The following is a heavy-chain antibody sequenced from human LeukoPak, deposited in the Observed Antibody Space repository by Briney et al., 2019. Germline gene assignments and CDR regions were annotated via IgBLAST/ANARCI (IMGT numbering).Heavy chain of an antibody. CDR3: AKGLSGMMYSSGWGTLAFDI. CDR2: IRGSGDIT. D-gene: IGHD6-19*01. V-gene: IGHV3-23*01. J-gene: IGHJ3*02. Sequence: GGTLRLSCAASGFTFSSYGMSWVRQAPGKGLEWVSTIRGSGDITYYADSVKGRFTISRDNSKNTLYLQMNSLRAEDTAVYYCAKGLSGMMYSSGWGTLAFDIWGQGTMVTVSS. CDR1: GFTFSSYG.